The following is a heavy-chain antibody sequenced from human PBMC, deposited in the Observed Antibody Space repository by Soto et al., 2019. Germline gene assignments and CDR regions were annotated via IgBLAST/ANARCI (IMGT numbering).Heavy chain of an antibody. J-gene: IGHJ6*03. D-gene: IGHD5-12*01. V-gene: IGHV1-2*04. CDR2: INPNGGVT. CDR1: GDTFNDYY. Sequence: QVQLVQSGAEVKRPGASVTVSCRSSGDTFNDYYIHWVRQAPGQGLEWMGWINPNGGVTKYAQKSQGWVRITRDTSIRTVYMQRSRLRSDDTAVYYCARESGGATATLDYYYFYMDVWGTGTTVTVSS. CDR3: ARESGGATATLDYYYFYMDV.